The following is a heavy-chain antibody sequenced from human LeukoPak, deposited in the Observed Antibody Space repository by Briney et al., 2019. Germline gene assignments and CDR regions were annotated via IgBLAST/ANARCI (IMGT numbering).Heavy chain of an antibody. Sequence: SETLSLTCTVSGGSISNYYWSWVRQPPGKGLEWIGYIYYSGNNNYNPSLKSRVTISLNTSKNQFSLKLTSVTAADTAVYYCTRDYPSRWCYFDHWGQGTLVTVSS. CDR1: GGSISNYY. V-gene: IGHV4-59*01. CDR2: IYYSGNN. D-gene: IGHD6-19*01. J-gene: IGHJ4*02. CDR3: TRDYPSRWCYFDH.